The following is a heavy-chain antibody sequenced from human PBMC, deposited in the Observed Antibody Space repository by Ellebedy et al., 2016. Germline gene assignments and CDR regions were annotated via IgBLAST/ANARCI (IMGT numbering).Heavy chain of an antibody. D-gene: IGHD4-23*01. J-gene: IGHJ4*02. CDR2: IYYSGST. CDR3: ARAPAGGGNGSTFVFDY. V-gene: IGHV4-31*03. CDR1: GGSISSGGYY. Sequence: SETLSLXXTVSGGSISSGGYYWSCIRQHPGKGLVWIGYIYYSGSTYYNPSLKSRVTISVDTSKNQFSLKLSSVTAADTAVYYCARAPAGGGNGSTFVFDYWGQGTLVTVSS.